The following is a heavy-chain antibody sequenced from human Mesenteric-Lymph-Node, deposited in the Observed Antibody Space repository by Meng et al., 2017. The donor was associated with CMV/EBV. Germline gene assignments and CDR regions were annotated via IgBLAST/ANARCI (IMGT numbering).Heavy chain of an antibody. Sequence: ASVKVSCKASGYTFTSYGISWVRQAPGQGLEWMGWISAYNGNTNYAQKLQGRVTMTTDTSTSTAYMELRSLRSDDTAVYYCARGRAGRTTIFGVVIMPHYYYYGMDVWGQGTTVTVSS. CDR3: ARGRAGRTTIFGVVIMPHYYYYGMDV. D-gene: IGHD3-3*01. CDR1: GYTFTSYG. J-gene: IGHJ6*02. V-gene: IGHV1-18*01. CDR2: ISAYNGNT.